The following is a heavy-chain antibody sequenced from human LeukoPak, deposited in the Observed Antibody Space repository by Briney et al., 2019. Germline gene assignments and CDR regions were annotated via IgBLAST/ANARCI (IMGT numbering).Heavy chain of an antibody. CDR3: AEGPLLRFLEWLSYFDY. J-gene: IGHJ4*02. Sequence: GGSLRLSCAASGFTVSSNYMSWVRQAPGKGLEWVSVIYSGGSTYYADSVKGRFTISRDNSKNTLYLQMNSLRAEDTAVYYCAEGPLLRFLEWLSYFDYWGQGTLVTVSS. V-gene: IGHV3-53*01. CDR1: GFTVSSNY. D-gene: IGHD3-3*01. CDR2: IYSGGST.